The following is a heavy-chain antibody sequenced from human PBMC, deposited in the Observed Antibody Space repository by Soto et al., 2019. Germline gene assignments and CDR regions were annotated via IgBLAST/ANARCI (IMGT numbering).Heavy chain of an antibody. CDR3: ARKRVVVTAEGYYYYGMDV. Sequence: QVQLQESGPGLVKPSETLSLTCTVSGGSVSSGSYYWSWIRQPPGKGREWIGYIYYSGSTNYNPSLQSRVTISVDTSKNQFSLKLSSVTAADTAVYYCARKRVVVTAEGYYYYGMDVWGQGTTVTVSS. CDR2: IYYSGST. V-gene: IGHV4-61*01. J-gene: IGHJ6*02. D-gene: IGHD2-21*02. CDR1: GGSVSSGSYY.